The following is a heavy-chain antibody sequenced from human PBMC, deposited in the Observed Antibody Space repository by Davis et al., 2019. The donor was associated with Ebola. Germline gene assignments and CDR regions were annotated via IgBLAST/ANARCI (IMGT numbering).Heavy chain of an antibody. V-gene: IGHV1-18*01. CDR2: IIPIFGTA. J-gene: IGHJ6*02. D-gene: IGHD1-14*01. CDR1: GYTFTSYG. Sequence: ASVKVSCKASGYTFTSYGISWVRQAPGQGLEWMGGIIPIFGTANYAQKLQGRVTMTTDTSTSTAYMELRSLRSDDTAVYYCARDLITTPLDVWGQGTTVTVSS. CDR3: ARDLITTPLDV.